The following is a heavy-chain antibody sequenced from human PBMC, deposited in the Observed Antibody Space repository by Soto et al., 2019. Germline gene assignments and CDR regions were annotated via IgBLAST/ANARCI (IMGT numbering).Heavy chain of an antibody. CDR1: GGYISSSY. CDR3: ARVTLQQQLVLGTVWWCDP. Sequence: PSQAVSIPCAVSGGYISSSYWSWLGQPPRKGLAGIGDMYYSESTYYNPSLKSRVTIPVDTSKNQFSLKLSSVTAADTAVYYCARVTLQQQLVLGTVWWCDPWGKGTLVTVSS. V-gene: IGHV4-59*01. CDR2: MYYSEST. D-gene: IGHD6-13*01. J-gene: IGHJ5*02.